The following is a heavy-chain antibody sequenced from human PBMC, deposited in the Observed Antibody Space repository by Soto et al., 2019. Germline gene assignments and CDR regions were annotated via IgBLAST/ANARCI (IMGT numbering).Heavy chain of an antibody. J-gene: IGHJ4*02. CDR2: IVPTLRIT. CDR3: ATDKYGAGRVGVHF. CDR1: GGTSTSYT. Sequence: QVQLVQSGAEVKKPGASLRVSCETSGGTSTSYTITWVRQAPGQGLQWMGRIVPTLRITNYAQEFQGRLTITADSSTSTAHIELTSLTSEDTAVYYCATDKYGAGRVGVHFWGQGTLVTVSS. V-gene: IGHV1-69*08. D-gene: IGHD3-3*02.